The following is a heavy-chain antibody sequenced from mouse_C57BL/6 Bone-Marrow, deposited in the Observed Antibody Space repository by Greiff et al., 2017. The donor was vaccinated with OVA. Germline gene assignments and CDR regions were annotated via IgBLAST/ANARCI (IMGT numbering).Heavy chain of an antibody. Sequence: EVKVEESGGGLVQPGGSMKLSCVASGFTFSNYWMNWVRQSPEKGLEWVAQIRLKSDNYATHYAESVKGRFTISRDDSKSSVYLQMNNVRAEDTGIYYCTEGGTRMDYWGQGTSVTVSS. V-gene: IGHV6-3*01. CDR2: IRLKSDNYAT. D-gene: IGHD3-3*01. CDR1: GFTFSNYW. CDR3: TEGGTRMDY. J-gene: IGHJ4*01.